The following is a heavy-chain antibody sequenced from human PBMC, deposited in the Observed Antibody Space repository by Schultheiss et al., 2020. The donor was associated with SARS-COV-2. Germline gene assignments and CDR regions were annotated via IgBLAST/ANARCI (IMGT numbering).Heavy chain of an antibody. CDR2: VYYTGIT. V-gene: IGHV4-39*01. CDR3: ASLGSSGWYPDY. D-gene: IGHD6-19*01. Sequence: SQTLSLTCTVSGGSISSYYWAWIRQPPGKGLEWIGSVYYTGITYNNPSLRSRVTISVDTSKNQFSLKLSSVTAADTAVYYCASLGSSGWYPDYWGQGTLVTVSS. CDR1: GGSISSYY. J-gene: IGHJ4*02.